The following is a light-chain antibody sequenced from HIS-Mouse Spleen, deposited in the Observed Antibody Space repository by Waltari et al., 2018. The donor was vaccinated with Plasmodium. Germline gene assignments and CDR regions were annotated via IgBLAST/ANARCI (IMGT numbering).Light chain of an antibody. CDR1: ALPKKY. Sequence: SYELTQPPSVSVSPGQTARITCSGDALPKKYAYWYQQKSGQAPVLVIHEDSKRPAGIPERFSGSSSGKMATLTISGAQVEDEAGYYCYSTDSSGNHRVFGGGTKLTVL. CDR3: YSTDSSGNHRV. J-gene: IGLJ3*02. CDR2: EDS. V-gene: IGLV3-10*01.